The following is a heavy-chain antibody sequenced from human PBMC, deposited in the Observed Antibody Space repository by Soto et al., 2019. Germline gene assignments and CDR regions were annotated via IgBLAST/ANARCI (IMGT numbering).Heavy chain of an antibody. CDR3: AKRKSSGWFYYYYGMDV. V-gene: IGHV3-23*01. D-gene: IGHD6-19*01. CDR2: ISGSGGST. Sequence: EVQLLESGGGLVQPGGSLRLSCAASGFTFSSYAMSWVRQAPGKGLEWVSAISGSGGSTYYADSVKGRFTISRDNAKNTLYLQMNSLGAEDTAVYYCAKRKSSGWFYYYYGMDVWGQGTTVTVS. J-gene: IGHJ6*02. CDR1: GFTFSSYA.